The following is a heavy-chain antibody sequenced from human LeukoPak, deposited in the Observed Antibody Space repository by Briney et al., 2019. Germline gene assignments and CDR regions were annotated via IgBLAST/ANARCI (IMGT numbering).Heavy chain of an antibody. CDR1: GYTFTGYY. D-gene: IGHD2-15*01. CDR2: INPNSSGT. J-gene: IGHJ4*02. V-gene: IGHV1-2*02. CDR3: ASGYCSGCSCYAVDY. Sequence: ASVKVSCKASGYTFTGYYMHWVRHAPGQGLEWMGWINPNSSGTNYAQKFQGRVTMTRDTSISTAYMELSRLRSDDTAVYCCASGYCSGCSCYAVDYWGQGTLVTVSS.